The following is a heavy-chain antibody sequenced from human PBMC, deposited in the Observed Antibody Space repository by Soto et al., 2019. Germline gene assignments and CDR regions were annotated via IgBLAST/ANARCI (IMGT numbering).Heavy chain of an antibody. CDR1: GVTFSSYS. J-gene: IGHJ6*02. CDR3: AREVDNWKGLYYGMDV. V-gene: IGHV3-48*01. CDR2: ISSSSSTI. D-gene: IGHD1-1*01. Sequence: GGSLRHSCAASGVTFSSYSMNWVRQAPGKGLEWVSYISSSSSTIYYADSVKGRFTISRDNAKNSLYLQMNSLRAEDTAVYYCAREVDNWKGLYYGMDVWGQGTTVTVSS.